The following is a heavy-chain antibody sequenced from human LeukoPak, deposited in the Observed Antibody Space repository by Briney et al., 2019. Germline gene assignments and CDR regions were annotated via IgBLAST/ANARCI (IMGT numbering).Heavy chain of an antibody. V-gene: IGHV4-59*01. CDR2: IYYSGTT. CDR3: ARELVSLGYFDY. Sequence: PSETLSLTCTVSGASISSSYWSWIRQPPGKGLEWIGYIYYSGTTKYNPSLKSRVTISVDTSNNQFSLKVNSVAAADTAVYYCARELVSLGYFDYWGQGALVTVSS. J-gene: IGHJ4*02. CDR1: GASISSSY. D-gene: IGHD3-16*02.